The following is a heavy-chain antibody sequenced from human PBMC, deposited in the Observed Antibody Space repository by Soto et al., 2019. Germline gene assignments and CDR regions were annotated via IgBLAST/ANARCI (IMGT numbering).Heavy chain of an antibody. Sequence: PGGSLRLSCAASGFTFSSYAMSWVRQAPGKGLEWVSAISGSGGSTYYADSVKGRFTISRDNSKNTLYLQMNSLRAEGTAVYYCAKGRYCSSTSCSFDYWGQGTLVTVSS. CDR2: ISGSGGST. CDR3: AKGRYCSSTSCSFDY. J-gene: IGHJ4*02. D-gene: IGHD2-2*01. V-gene: IGHV3-23*01. CDR1: GFTFSSYA.